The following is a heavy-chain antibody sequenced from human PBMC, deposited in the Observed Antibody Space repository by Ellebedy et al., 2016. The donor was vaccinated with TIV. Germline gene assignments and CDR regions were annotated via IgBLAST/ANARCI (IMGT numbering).Heavy chain of an antibody. D-gene: IGHD3-3*01. J-gene: IGHJ3*02. Sequence: MPSETLSLTCTVSGGSLNSFYWSWIRQPPGKGLEWLGYIFYTGSNNYNPSLRSRFTLSLDTSKSQISLNLTSVTAADTAVYYCARSASTIFGATDVFGMWGQGTKVTVSS. CDR2: IFYTGSN. CDR3: ARSASTIFGATDVFGM. CDR1: GGSLNSFY. V-gene: IGHV4-59*01.